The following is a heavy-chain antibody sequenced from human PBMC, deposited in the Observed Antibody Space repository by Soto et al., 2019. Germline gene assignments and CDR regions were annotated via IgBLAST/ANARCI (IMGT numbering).Heavy chain of an antibody. CDR2: ISGSGGST. CDR3: AKGGRYCSGGSCYALFDY. Sequence: EVQLLESGGGLVQPGGSLRLSCAASGFTFSSYAMSWVRQATGKGLEWVSAISGSGGSTYYADSVKGRFTISRDNSKNTLYLQMNSLRAEDTAVYYCAKGGRYCSGGSCYALFDYWGQGTLVTVSS. J-gene: IGHJ4*02. D-gene: IGHD2-15*01. CDR1: GFTFSSYA. V-gene: IGHV3-23*01.